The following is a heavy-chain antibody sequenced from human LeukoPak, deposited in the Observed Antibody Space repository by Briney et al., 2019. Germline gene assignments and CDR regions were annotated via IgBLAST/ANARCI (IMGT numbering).Heavy chain of an antibody. D-gene: IGHD3-16*02. CDR3: ARGTMITFGGVIPPDY. J-gene: IGHJ4*02. CDR1: GFTFSDYY. Sequence: GGSLRLSCAASGFTFSDYYMSWIRQAPGRGLEWVSYISSSGSTIYYADSVKGRFTISRDNAKNSLYLQMNSLRAEDTAVYYCARGTMITFGGVIPPDYWGQGTLVTVSS. CDR2: ISSSGSTI. V-gene: IGHV3-11*04.